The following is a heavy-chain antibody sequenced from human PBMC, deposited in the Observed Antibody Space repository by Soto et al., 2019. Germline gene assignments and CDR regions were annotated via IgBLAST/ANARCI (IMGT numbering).Heavy chain of an antibody. J-gene: IGHJ4*02. Sequence: PGGSLRLSCAASGFTFDDYAMHWVRQAPGKGLEWVSGISWNSGSIVYADSVKGRFTISRDNAKNSLYLQMNSLRAEDTALYYCAKDKIAARARLGPIKRGYYFDYWGQGT. CDR3: AKDKIAARARLGPIKRGYYFDY. V-gene: IGHV3-9*01. CDR1: GFTFDDYA. CDR2: ISWNSGSI. D-gene: IGHD6-6*01.